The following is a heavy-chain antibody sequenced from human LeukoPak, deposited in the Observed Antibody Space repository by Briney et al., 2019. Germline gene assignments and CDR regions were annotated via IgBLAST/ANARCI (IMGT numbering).Heavy chain of an antibody. CDR1: GFTFRSYA. Sequence: GGSPRLSCEASGFTFRSYAMTWVRQAPGKGLEWVSAISGSGAKTYYADSVKGRFTISRDNSKNTLYLQMNSLRAEDTAVYYCAKEYSSSWFDPWGQGTLVTVSS. CDR3: AKEYSSSWFDP. D-gene: IGHD6-13*01. V-gene: IGHV3-23*01. CDR2: ISGSGAKT. J-gene: IGHJ5*02.